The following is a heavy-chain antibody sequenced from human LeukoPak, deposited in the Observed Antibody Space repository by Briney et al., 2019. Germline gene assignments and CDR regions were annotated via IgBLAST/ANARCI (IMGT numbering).Heavy chain of an antibody. D-gene: IGHD3-9*01. V-gene: IGHV4-34*01. Sequence: SETLSLTCAVYGGSFSGYYWSWIRQPPGKGLEWIGEINHSGSTNYNPSLKSRVTISVDRSKNQFSLKLSSATAADTAVYYCSKYYDVLTGPDAFDIWGPGTMVTVSS. CDR3: SKYYDVLTGPDAFDI. J-gene: IGHJ3*02. CDR2: INHSGST. CDR1: GGSFSGYY.